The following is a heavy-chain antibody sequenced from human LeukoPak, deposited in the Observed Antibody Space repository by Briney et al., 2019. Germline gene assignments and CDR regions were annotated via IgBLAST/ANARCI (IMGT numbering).Heavy chain of an antibody. Sequence: GGSLRLSCAASGFTFSSYAMSWVRQAPGKGLEWVSAISGSGGSTYYADSVKGRFTISRDNSKNTLYLQMNSLRAEDTAVYYCAKEVQGEYYDFWSGYYTDYFDYWGQGTLVTVSS. D-gene: IGHD3-3*01. J-gene: IGHJ4*02. CDR1: GFTFSSYA. CDR2: ISGSGGST. V-gene: IGHV3-23*01. CDR3: AKEVQGEYYDFWSGYYTDYFDY.